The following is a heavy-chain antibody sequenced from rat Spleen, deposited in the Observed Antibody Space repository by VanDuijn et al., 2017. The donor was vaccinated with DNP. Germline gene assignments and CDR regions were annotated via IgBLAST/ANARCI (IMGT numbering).Heavy chain of an antibody. CDR3: ARWTRYFDY. D-gene: IGHD1-7*01. Sequence: EVQLQESGSGLVKPSQSLSLTCSVIGYSITSNYWGWIRKFPGNKMEYIGHISYSGSTNYNPSLKSRISITRDTSRNHFFLHLNSVTTEDTAKYYCARWTRYFDYWGKGVMVTVSS. CDR1: GYSITSNY. CDR2: ISYSGST. J-gene: IGHJ2*01. V-gene: IGHV3-1*01.